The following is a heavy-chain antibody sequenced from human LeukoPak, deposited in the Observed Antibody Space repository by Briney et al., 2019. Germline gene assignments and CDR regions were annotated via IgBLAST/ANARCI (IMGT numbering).Heavy chain of an antibody. J-gene: IGHJ4*02. CDR3: ARDVPDFWSGFDH. Sequence: ASVTVSFTAAGYPFTTYGLSWGRQAPGQGLEWMGQISVNNGDTTYAQKFQGRVTITTNTGTTTAYMELTSLTSDDTAVYYCARDVPDFWSGFDHWGQGTLVTVSP. CDR1: GYPFTTYG. CDR2: ISVNNGDT. D-gene: IGHD3-3*01. V-gene: IGHV1-18*01.